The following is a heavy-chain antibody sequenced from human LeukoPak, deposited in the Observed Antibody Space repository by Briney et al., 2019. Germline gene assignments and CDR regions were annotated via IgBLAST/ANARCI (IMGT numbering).Heavy chain of an antibody. V-gene: IGHV4-34*01. CDR2: INHSGST. Sequence: SETLYLTCAVYGGSFSGYYWSWIRQPPGKGLEWIGEINHSGSTNYNPSLKSRVTISVDTSKNQFSLKLSSVTAADTAVYYCARTSMTTVVKNWFDPWGQGTLVTVSS. J-gene: IGHJ5*02. D-gene: IGHD4-23*01. CDR1: GGSFSGYY. CDR3: ARTSMTTVVKNWFDP.